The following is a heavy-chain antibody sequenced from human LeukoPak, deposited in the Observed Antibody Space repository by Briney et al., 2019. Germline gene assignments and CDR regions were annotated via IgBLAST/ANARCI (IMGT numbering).Heavy chain of an antibody. Sequence: SETLSLTCAVYGGSFSGYYWSWIRQPPGKGLEWIGEINHSGSTNYNPSLKSRVTISVDTSQNQFSLKLSSVTAADTAVYYCARCSTSSYYYYGMDVWGKGTTVTVSS. J-gene: IGHJ6*04. CDR1: GGSFSGYY. D-gene: IGHD2-2*01. CDR2: INHSGST. CDR3: ARCSTSSYYYYGMDV. V-gene: IGHV4-34*01.